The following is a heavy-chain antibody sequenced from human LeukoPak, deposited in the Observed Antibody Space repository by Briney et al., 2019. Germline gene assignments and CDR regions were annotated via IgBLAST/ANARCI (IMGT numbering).Heavy chain of an antibody. CDR1: GYTFTGYY. CDR3: ARVTPQTTGGNLDNWFDP. CDR2: INPNSGGT. J-gene: IGHJ5*02. V-gene: IGHV1-2*02. Sequence: ASVKVSCKASGYTFTGYYMHWVRQAPGQGLEWMGWINPNSGGTNYAQKFQGRVTMTRDTSISTAYMELSRLRSDDTAVYYCARVTPQTTGGNLDNWFDPWGQGTLVTVSS. D-gene: IGHD4-17*01.